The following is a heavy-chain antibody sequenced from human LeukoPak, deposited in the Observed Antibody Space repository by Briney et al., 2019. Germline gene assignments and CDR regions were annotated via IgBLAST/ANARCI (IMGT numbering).Heavy chain of an antibody. CDR1: GYTSTAYI. V-gene: IGHV1-2*02. Sequence: GASVTVSCKASGYTSTAYILNWGGRPPGQGLEWMGWINPNSGGTNYAQKFQGRVTMTRDTSISTAYMELSRLRSDDTAVYYCARATGGSYNYWGQGTLVTVSS. CDR3: ARATGGSYNY. CDR2: INPNSGGT. D-gene: IGHD1-26*01. J-gene: IGHJ4*02.